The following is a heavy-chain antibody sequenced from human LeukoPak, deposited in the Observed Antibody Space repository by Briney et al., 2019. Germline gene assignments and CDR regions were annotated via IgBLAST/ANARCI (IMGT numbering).Heavy chain of an antibody. CDR3: AGDYDSSGYYGY. J-gene: IGHJ4*02. Sequence: SETLSLTCTVSGGSISSGDYYWSWIRQPPGRGLEWIGYIYYSGSTYYNPSLKSRVTISVDTSKNQFSLKLSSVTAADTAVYYCAGDYDSSGYYGYWGQGALVTVSS. CDR1: GGSISSGDYY. CDR2: IYYSGST. V-gene: IGHV4-30-4*01. D-gene: IGHD3-22*01.